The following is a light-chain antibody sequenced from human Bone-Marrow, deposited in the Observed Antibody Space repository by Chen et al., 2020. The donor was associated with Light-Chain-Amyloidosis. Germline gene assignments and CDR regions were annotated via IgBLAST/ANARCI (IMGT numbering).Light chain of an antibody. J-gene: IGKJ4*02. Sequence: DIRMTQSPSSLSASVGDKITISCRTSHHIENYLNWYQQKPGTAPKLLIFLASRLQSGVPSRFSVRGSGTSFTLTIDNLQPEDFATYYCQQSYSLPLTFGGGTKV. CDR3: QQSYSLPLT. CDR1: HHIENY. V-gene: IGKV1-39*01. CDR2: LAS.